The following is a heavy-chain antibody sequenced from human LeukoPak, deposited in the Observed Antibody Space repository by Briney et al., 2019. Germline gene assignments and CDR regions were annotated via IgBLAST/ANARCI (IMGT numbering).Heavy chain of an antibody. J-gene: IGHJ6*02. CDR3: ARGMSGSYGYYYGMDV. V-gene: IGHV1-69*04. Sequence: SVKVSCKASRGTFSSYAISWVRQAPGQGLEWMGRIIPILGIANYAQKFQGRVTITADKSTSTAYMELRSMRSEDTAVYYCARGMSGSYGYYYGMDVWGQGTTVTVSS. CDR1: RGTFSSYA. D-gene: IGHD1-26*01. CDR2: IIPILGIA.